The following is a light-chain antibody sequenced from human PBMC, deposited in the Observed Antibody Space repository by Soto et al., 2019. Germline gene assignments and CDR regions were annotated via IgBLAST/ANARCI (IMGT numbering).Light chain of an antibody. CDR2: GAS. Sequence: EIVLTQSPGTLSLSPGARAPLSCRARQSVSNNYLAWYQQRPGQAPRLLIYGASNRATGIPDRISGSGSGTDFTLTISSLEPEDFAVYYCQQRSNWPRLTFGGGTKVDIK. CDR3: QQRSNWPRLT. V-gene: IGKV3D-20*02. CDR1: QSVSNNY. J-gene: IGKJ4*01.